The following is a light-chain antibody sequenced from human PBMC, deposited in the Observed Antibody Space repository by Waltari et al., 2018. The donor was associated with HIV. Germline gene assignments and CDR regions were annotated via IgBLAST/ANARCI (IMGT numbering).Light chain of an antibody. CDR2: EGI. Sequence: QSALTQPASVSGSPGQSITISCTGTSSDIGNYNLVSWYQQYAGKAPKLIIYEGIKRPSGVSNRISGSKSANTASLTISGLQAEDEADYYSSSYGGSSNWLFGGGTKLTVL. CDR3: SSYGGSSNWL. CDR1: SSDIGNYNL. V-gene: IGLV2-23*01. J-gene: IGLJ2*01.